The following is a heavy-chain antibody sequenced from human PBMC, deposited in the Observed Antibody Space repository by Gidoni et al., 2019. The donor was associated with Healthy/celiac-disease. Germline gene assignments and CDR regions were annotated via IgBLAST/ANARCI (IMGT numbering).Heavy chain of an antibody. CDR3: ASSDSTSCESECRGPPDIN. V-gene: IGHV1-46*03. CDR1: GYTFTSYY. D-gene: IGHD2-2*01. CDR2: INPSGGST. J-gene: IGHJ4*02. Sequence: QVQLVQSGAEVKKPGASVKVSCKASGYTFTSYYMHWVRQAPGQGLEWMGIINPSGGSTSYAQKFQGSVTMTRDTSTSTVYMELSSLRSEDTAVYYCASSDSTSCESECRGPPDINWGQGTLVTVSS.